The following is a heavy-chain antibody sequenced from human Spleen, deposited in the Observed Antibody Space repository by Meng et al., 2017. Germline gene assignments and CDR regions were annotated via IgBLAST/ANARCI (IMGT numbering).Heavy chain of an antibody. Sequence: QGPLVKSGAEVRKPGASVKVSCKPSGYNFPDYYIHWVRRAPGQGLEWMGRINPKSGDTHYAQKFQARVTMTGDTSISTAYMELSGLRSDDTAMYYCARDEDISAAGKLFGDYWGQGTLVTVSS. J-gene: IGHJ4*02. V-gene: IGHV1-2*06. D-gene: IGHD6-25*01. CDR2: INPKSGDT. CDR3: ARDEDISAAGKLFGDY. CDR1: GYNFPDYY.